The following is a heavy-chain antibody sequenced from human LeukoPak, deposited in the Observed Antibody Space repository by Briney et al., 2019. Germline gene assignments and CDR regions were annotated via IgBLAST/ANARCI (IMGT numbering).Heavy chain of an antibody. Sequence: ASVKVSCKASGYTFTGYYVHWVRQAPGQGLEWMGWINPNSGGTNYAQKFQGRVTMTRDTSISTAYMELSRLRSDDTAVYYCARQGITWDIVVVPAAKGVDGMDVWGQGTTVTVSS. CDR1: GYTFTGYY. D-gene: IGHD2-2*01. CDR2: INPNSGGT. CDR3: ARQGITWDIVVVPAAKGVDGMDV. V-gene: IGHV1-2*02. J-gene: IGHJ6*02.